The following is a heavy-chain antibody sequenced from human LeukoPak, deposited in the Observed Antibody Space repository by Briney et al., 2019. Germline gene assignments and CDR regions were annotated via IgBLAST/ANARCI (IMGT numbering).Heavy chain of an antibody. Sequence: PSETLSLTCTVSGGSISSSSYYWGWIRQPPGKGLEWIGYIYYSGSTYYNPSLKSRVTMSLDTSKNQFSLKLTSVTAADTAVYYCARAPTTVTPWAAFDIWGQGTMVTVSS. V-gene: IGHV4-39*07. CDR2: IYYSGST. J-gene: IGHJ3*02. CDR1: GGSISSSSYY. CDR3: ARAPTTVTPWAAFDI. D-gene: IGHD4-17*01.